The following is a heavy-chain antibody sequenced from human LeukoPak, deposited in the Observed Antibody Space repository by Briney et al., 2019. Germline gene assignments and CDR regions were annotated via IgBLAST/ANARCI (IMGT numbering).Heavy chain of an antibody. CDR1: GYTLTGYY. CDR2: INPNSGGT. Sequence: ASVKVSCKASGYTLTGYYMHWVRQAPGQGLEWMGWINPNSGGTNYAQKFQGRVTMTRDTSISTAYMELSRLRSDDTAVYYCARGRYYGSGSHFDYWGQGTLVTVSS. V-gene: IGHV1-2*02. D-gene: IGHD3-10*01. J-gene: IGHJ4*02. CDR3: ARGRYYGSGSHFDY.